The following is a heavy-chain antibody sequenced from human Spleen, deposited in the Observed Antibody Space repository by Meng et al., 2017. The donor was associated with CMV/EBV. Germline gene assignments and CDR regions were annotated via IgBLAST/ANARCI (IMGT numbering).Heavy chain of an antibody. J-gene: IGHJ5*02. CDR2: VDPKHGAAGEA. Sequence: NVSRYIFSNYYIHWVQQAPGKGLEWMGLVDPKHGAAGEAVYSEKFQGRVTITADTSTDTTYMELSSPTSDDTAVYYCATPYYYGSFDPWGQGTLVTVSS. CDR3: ATPYYYGSFDP. CDR1: RYIFSNYY. V-gene: IGHV1-69-2*01. D-gene: IGHD3-10*01.